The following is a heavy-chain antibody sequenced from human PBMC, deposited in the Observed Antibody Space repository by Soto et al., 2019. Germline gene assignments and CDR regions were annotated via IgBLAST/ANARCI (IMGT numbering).Heavy chain of an antibody. V-gene: IGHV5-51*01. CDR3: ARSTSPFYFNY. CDR1: GYSFTSYW. Sequence: LGESLKISCKGSGYSFTSYWIGWVRQMPGKGLEWMGIIYPGDSDTRYNPSFQGQVTISADKSFSTAYLQWSSLRASDTAMYYCARSTSPFYFNYWGQGTLVTVSS. D-gene: IGHD2-2*01. CDR2: IYPGDSDT. J-gene: IGHJ4*02.